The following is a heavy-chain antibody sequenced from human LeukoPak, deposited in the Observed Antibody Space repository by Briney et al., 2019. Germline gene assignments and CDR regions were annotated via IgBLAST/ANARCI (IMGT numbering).Heavy chain of an antibody. CDR3: ARALDSSSSRYQAFEE. J-gene: IGHJ4*02. Sequence: TGGSLRLSCSASGFTFSNYWMSWVRQAPGKGLEWVVNIKQDESEKYYVDSVKGRFTISRDNAKSSLYLQMNSLRAEDTAVYYCARALDSSSSRYQAFEEWGQGTLVTVSS. V-gene: IGHV3-7*01. D-gene: IGHD2-2*01. CDR2: IKQDESEK. CDR1: GFTFSNYW.